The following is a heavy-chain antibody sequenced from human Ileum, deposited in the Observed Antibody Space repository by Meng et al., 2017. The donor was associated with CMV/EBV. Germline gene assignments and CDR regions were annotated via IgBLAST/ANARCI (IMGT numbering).Heavy chain of an antibody. J-gene: IGHJ4*02. CDR2: IDTNTGIP. CDR3: TRGAGAHSAKYDF. CDR1: GYDFITYG. V-gene: IGHV7-4-1*02. D-gene: IGHD6-13*01. Sequence: CKTSGYDFITYGINWVREAPGQRLEWMGWIDTNTGIPDYAPDFTGRFVFSLDASVSTAYLQISSLRAEDTAVYYCTRGAGAHSAKYDFWGRGTLVTVPQ.